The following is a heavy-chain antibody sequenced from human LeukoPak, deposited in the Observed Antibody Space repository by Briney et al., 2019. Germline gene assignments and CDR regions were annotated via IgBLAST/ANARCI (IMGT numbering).Heavy chain of an antibody. Sequence: PGGSLRLSCAASGFTFNSYSMKWVRQAPGKGLEWISYLSRSGSTIYYAASVKGRSTISRDNAKNSLYLQMNSLRAEDTAVYYCARIWDGYSGSDYWGQGTLVTVSS. J-gene: IGHJ4*02. CDR1: GFTFNSYS. D-gene: IGHD1-26*01. CDR2: LSRSGSTI. V-gene: IGHV3-48*01. CDR3: ARIWDGYSGSDY.